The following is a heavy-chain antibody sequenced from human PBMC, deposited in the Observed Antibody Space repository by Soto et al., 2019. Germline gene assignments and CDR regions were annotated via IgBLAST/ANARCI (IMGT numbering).Heavy chain of an antibody. J-gene: IGHJ3*01. CDR3: ARHSPLAAGGAFEF. CDR1: GGSISRYY. D-gene: IGHD6-13*01. CDR2: FSYSGST. V-gene: IGHV4-59*08. Sequence: SETLSLTCTVSGGSISRYYWSLVRPPPGKGLECIGYFSYSGSTNYTPSLKSRVIISVDTSRNQFSLKLTSVTATDTAMYYCARHSPLAAGGAFEFWGQGMMVTVSS.